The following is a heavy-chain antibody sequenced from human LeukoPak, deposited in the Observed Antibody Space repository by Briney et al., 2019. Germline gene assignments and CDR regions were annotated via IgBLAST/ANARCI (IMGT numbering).Heavy chain of an antibody. CDR1: GFTFKTYG. V-gene: IGHV3-23*01. D-gene: IGHD6-19*01. CDR2: ISVSGGGT. Sequence: PGGSLRLSCAASGFTFKTYGMTWVRQAPGKGLEWVSSISVSGGGTYYADSVKGRFTISRDNSKNTLFLQMNSLRPEDTAVYYCAKEGAGITVAGFYYMDVWGKGTTVTISS. CDR3: AKEGAGITVAGFYYMDV. J-gene: IGHJ6*03.